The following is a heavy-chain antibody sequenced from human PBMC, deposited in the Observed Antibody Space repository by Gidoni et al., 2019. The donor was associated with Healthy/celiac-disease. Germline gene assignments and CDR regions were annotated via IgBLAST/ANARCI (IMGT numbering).Heavy chain of an antibody. Sequence: EVQLVESGGGLVQPGGSLSLSCAASGFPLSSYSMNWVRQAPGKGLEWVSYISSSSSTIYYADSVKGRFTISRDNAKNSLYLQMNSLRDEDTAVYYCARRTFDCGGDCYLFDYWGQGTLVTVSS. D-gene: IGHD2-21*02. CDR2: ISSSSSTI. J-gene: IGHJ4*02. CDR3: ARRTFDCGGDCYLFDY. V-gene: IGHV3-48*02. CDR1: GFPLSSYS.